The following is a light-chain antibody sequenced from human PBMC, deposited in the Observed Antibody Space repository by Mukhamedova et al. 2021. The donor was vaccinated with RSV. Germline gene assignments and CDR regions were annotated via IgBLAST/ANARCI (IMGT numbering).Light chain of an antibody. CDR2: RAS. Sequence: WYQRRVHGKAPNLLIHRASTLHSGVPSRFSGSVSGTEFTLTISSLQPDDFATYYCQHHYSFSRTFGPGTRVEI. J-gene: IGKJ1*01. V-gene: IGKV1-5*03. CDR3: QHHYSFSRT.